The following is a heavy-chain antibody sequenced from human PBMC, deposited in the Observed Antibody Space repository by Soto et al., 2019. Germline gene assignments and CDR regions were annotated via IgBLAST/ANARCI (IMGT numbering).Heavy chain of an antibody. J-gene: IGHJ4*02. CDR1: GGSFSFHS. D-gene: IGHD6-19*01. V-gene: IGHV4-34*01. Sequence: SETLSLTCAVYGGSFSFHSWTWIRQPPGKGLEWIGEINHGGSTNYNTSLKSRVTISEDTSKNQFSLKLSSVTAADTAIYYCARARSIAVYDSWGQGALVTVSS. CDR3: ARARSIAVYDS. CDR2: INHGGST.